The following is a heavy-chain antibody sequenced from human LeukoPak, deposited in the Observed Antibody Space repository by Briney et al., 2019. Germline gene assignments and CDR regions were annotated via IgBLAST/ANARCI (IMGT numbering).Heavy chain of an antibody. V-gene: IGHV4-59*12. J-gene: IGHJ6*03. Sequence: SETLSLTCTVSGGSISTYYWSWIRQPPGKGLEWMGYIYYTGSTNYNPSLKSRVTISVDTSKNQFSLKLSSVTAADPAVYYCARGRSILRFLEWLFPYYYYYYMDVWGKGTPVTVSS. CDR1: GGSISTYY. CDR2: IYYTGST. CDR3: ARGRSILRFLEWLFPYYYYYYMDV. D-gene: IGHD3-3*01.